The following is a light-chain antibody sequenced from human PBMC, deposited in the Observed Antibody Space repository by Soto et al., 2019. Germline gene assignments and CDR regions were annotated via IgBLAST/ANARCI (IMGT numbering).Light chain of an antibody. V-gene: IGKV1-39*01. Sequence: DIQMTQSPSSLSASVGDRVTITCRASQSISSYLNWYQQKPGKAPKLLIYAASSLQSGVPSRFSGSGSGTDFTLTIRGLQPEDIATYFCLQDNTYPWTFGQGTKVDIK. CDR2: AAS. CDR1: QSISSY. J-gene: IGKJ1*01. CDR3: LQDNTYPWT.